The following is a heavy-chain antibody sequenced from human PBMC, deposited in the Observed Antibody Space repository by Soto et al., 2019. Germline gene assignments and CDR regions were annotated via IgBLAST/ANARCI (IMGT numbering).Heavy chain of an antibody. J-gene: IGHJ1*01. CDR2: ISWNSGSI. CDR1: GFTFDDYA. Sequence: EVQLVESGGGLVQPGRSLRLSGAASGFTFDDYAMHWVRQAPGKGLEWVSGISWNSGSIGYADSVKGRFTISRDNAKNSLYLQMNSLRAEDTALYYCARWGTTGGLDVWGQGTLVSVSS. V-gene: IGHV3-9*01. CDR3: ARWGTTGGLDV. D-gene: IGHD3-16*01.